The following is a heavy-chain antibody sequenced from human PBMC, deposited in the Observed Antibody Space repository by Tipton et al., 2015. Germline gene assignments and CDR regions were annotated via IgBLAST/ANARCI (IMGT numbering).Heavy chain of an antibody. CDR3: ARLPRQTVAAPD. CDR2: IYHSGSA. D-gene: IGHD6-19*01. CDR1: GGSVSSGSYY. J-gene: IGHJ4*02. Sequence: TLSLTCNVSGGSVSSGSYYWSWIRQPPGKGLEWIGFIYHSGSATYNPTLKSRVTISVDTSKNQFSLKLSSVTAADTAVYYCARLPRQTVAAPDWGQGTLVTVSS. V-gene: IGHV4-61*01.